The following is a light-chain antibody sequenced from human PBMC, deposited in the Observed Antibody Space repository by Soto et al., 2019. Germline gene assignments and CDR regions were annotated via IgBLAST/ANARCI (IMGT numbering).Light chain of an antibody. Sequence: QSALTQPASVSGSPGQSITIACTGTSSDIGGYNFVSWYQQHPGKAPKLLIYDVGNRPSGVSNRFSGSKSGNTASLTISGLQAEDEAHYYCNLYRTVSTYVFGTGTKLTVL. J-gene: IGLJ1*01. V-gene: IGLV2-14*01. CDR3: NLYRTVSTYV. CDR1: SSDIGGYNF. CDR2: DVG.